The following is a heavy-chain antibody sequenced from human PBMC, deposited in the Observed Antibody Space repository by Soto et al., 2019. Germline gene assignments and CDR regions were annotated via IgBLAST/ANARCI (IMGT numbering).Heavy chain of an antibody. CDR3: ARWGCSGSNCNLNQRSFDL. D-gene: IGHD2-15*01. V-gene: IGHV3-33*01. CDR1: GFIFNEYG. CDR2: IWYDGSNK. J-gene: IGHJ4*02. Sequence: QVQLVESGGGVVQPGRSLRLSCAASGFIFNEYGMHWVRQAPGKGLEWVAVIWYDGSNKYYADSVRGRFTFSRDNSRKTMYLQMNSLRVEDTAIYYCARWGCSGSNCNLNQRSFDLWGPGTLVTVSS.